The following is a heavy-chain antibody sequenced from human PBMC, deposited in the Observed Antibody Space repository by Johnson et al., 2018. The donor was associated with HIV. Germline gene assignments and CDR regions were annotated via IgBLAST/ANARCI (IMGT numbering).Heavy chain of an antibody. Sequence: QVQLVESGGGVVQPGRSLRLSCAASGFTFSSYALHWVRQAPGKGLDWVAIISYDGSNEYYADSVKGRFTISRDNSKNKLYLQLNSLRVEDTAVYYCAKDLRQVAVNDVFDIWGQGTVVSVSS. CDR1: GFTFSSYA. D-gene: IGHD6-19*01. CDR3: AKDLRQVAVNDVFDI. CDR2: ISYDGSNE. J-gene: IGHJ3*02. V-gene: IGHV3-30-3*01.